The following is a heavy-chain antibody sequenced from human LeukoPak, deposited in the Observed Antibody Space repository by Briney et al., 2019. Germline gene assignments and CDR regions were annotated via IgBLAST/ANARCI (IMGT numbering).Heavy chain of an antibody. CDR1: GYTFTSYY. Sequence: ASVKVSGKASGYTFTSYYMHWVRQAPGQGLEWMGIIDPSGGSTIYAQKFQGRVTMTRDMSTSTVYTQLSSLRSDDTDVYSCARGGHGTSVAVAGTGDYWGQGTLVTVSS. D-gene: IGHD6-19*01. V-gene: IGHV1-46*01. J-gene: IGHJ4*02. CDR3: ARGGHGTSVAVAGTGDY. CDR2: IDPSGGST.